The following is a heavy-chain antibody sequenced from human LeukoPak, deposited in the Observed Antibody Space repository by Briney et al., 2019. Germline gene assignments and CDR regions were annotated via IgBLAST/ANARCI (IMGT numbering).Heavy chain of an antibody. J-gene: IGHJ4*02. CDR3: ARLREVPVFGVVTKSTSYFDY. CDR2: IKQDRSEK. D-gene: IGHD3-3*01. CDR1: GFTFTNYW. Sequence: PGGSLRLSCEPSGFTFTNYWMSWVRQAPGKGLELVANIKQDRSEKYYVDSVKGPFTISRDNAKNSLYLQMNSMRAEDTAVYYCARLREVPVFGVVTKSTSYFDYWGQGTLVTVSS. V-gene: IGHV3-7*01.